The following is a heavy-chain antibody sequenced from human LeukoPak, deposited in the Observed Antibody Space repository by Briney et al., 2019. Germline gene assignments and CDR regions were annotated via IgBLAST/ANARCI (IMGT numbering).Heavy chain of an antibody. J-gene: IGHJ5*02. D-gene: IGHD3-10*01. V-gene: IGHV3-23*01. CDR3: AKDAVLLWFGELLYLDP. CDR2: ISGSGGST. CDR1: GFTFSSYG. Sequence: GGSLRLSCAASGFTFSSYGMSWVRQAAGKGLEWVSDISGSGGSTYYADSVKVRFTISRDNSKNTLYLQMNSLRAEDTAVYYCAKDAVLLWFGELLYLDPWGQGTLVTVSS.